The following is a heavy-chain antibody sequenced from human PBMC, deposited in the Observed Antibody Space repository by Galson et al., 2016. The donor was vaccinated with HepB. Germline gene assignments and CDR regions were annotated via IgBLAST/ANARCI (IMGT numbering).Heavy chain of an antibody. CDR1: GFTLSTSS. CDR2: ISAVASRR. CDR3: AKGGSYYPV. Sequence: SLRLSCAVSGFTLSTSSMSWVRQAPGKGLEWVSTISAVASRRYYATSVKGRFTFSRDESKNTLFLQMNSLGVEDTAIYYCAKGGSYYPVWGQGTLVTVSS. D-gene: IGHD1-26*01. J-gene: IGHJ4*02. V-gene: IGHV3-23*01.